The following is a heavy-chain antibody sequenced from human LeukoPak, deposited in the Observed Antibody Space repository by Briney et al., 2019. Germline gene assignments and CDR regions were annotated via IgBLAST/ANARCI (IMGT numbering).Heavy chain of an antibody. CDR1: TYSISSAYY. D-gene: IGHD6-13*01. CDR2: IYYSGST. CDR3: ARDVAAAGFDYMDV. V-gene: IGHV4-38-2*02. J-gene: IGHJ6*03. Sequence: PSETLSLTCSVSTYSISSAYYWGWIRQPPGKGLQWIGSIYYSGSTYYNPSLKSRVTISVDTSKNQFSLKLSSVTAADTAVYYCARDVAAAGFDYMDVWGKGTTVTVSS.